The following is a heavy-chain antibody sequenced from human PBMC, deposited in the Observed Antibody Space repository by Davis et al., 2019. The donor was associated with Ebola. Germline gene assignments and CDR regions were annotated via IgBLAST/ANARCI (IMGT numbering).Heavy chain of an antibody. CDR2: IYYSGST. D-gene: IGHD4-17*01. CDR1: GGSISSYY. V-gene: IGHV4-59*12. Sequence: SETLSLTCTVSGGSISSYYWSWIRQPPGKGLEWIGYIYYSGSTNYNPSLKSRVTISVDTSKNQFSLKLSSVTAADTAVYYCARWGYGDYNAFDIWGQGTMVTVSS. J-gene: IGHJ3*02. CDR3: ARWGYGDYNAFDI.